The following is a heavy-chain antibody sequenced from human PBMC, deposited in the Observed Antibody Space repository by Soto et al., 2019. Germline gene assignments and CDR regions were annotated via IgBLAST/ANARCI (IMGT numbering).Heavy chain of an antibody. J-gene: IGHJ4*02. D-gene: IGHD3-3*01. Sequence: GGSLRLSCAASGFTFSSYAMSWVRQAPGKGLEWVSAISGSGGSTYYADSVKGRFTISRDNSKNTLYLQMNSLRAEDTAVYYCAKYEVDFWSGLIYPIFDYWGQGTLVTVSS. V-gene: IGHV3-23*01. CDR2: ISGSGGST. CDR1: GFTFSSYA. CDR3: AKYEVDFWSGLIYPIFDY.